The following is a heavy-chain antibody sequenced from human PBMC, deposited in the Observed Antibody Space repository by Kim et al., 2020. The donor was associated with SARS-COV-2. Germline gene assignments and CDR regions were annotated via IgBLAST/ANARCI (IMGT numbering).Heavy chain of an antibody. V-gene: IGHV4-34*01. CDR2: INHSGST. CDR3: ARGRIQRRASWFDP. CDR1: GGSFSGYY. Sequence: SETLSLTCAVYGGSFSGYYWSWIRQPPGKGLEWIGEINHSGSTNYNPSLKSRVTISVDTSKNQFSLKLSSVTAADTAVYYCARGRIQRRASWFDPWGQGTLVTVSS. J-gene: IGHJ5*02. D-gene: IGHD6-25*01.